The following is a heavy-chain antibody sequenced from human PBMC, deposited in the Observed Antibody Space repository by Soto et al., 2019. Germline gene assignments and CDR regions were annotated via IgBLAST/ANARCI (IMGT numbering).Heavy chain of an antibody. Sequence: SVKVSYKDCRGTFNSYTRILLQQAPGQGLEWMGRIIPILGIANYAQKFQGRVTITADKSTSTAYMEVSSLRSEDTAVYYCARSLTGAGGRGLRALEAFDIWGQGTMVTVSS. J-gene: IGHJ3*02. CDR3: ARSLTGAGGRGLRALEAFDI. CDR2: IIPILGIA. V-gene: IGHV1-69*02. D-gene: IGHD7-27*01. CDR1: RGTFNSYT.